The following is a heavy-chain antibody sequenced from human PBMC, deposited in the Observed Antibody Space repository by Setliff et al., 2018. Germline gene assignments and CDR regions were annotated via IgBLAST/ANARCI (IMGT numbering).Heavy chain of an antibody. CDR2: IYSSGNT. Sequence: PSETLSLTCTVSGDSIVNYYWSWIRQPPGKGLEWIGDIYSSGNTNYNPSLKSRVTISVDTSKNQFSLNLTSVTAADTAIYYCVKGTLPYCTGPTCYPLDHWGQGTLVTVSS. CDR1: GDSIVNYY. D-gene: IGHD2-8*02. J-gene: IGHJ4*02. V-gene: IGHV4-4*08. CDR3: VKGTLPYCTGPTCYPLDH.